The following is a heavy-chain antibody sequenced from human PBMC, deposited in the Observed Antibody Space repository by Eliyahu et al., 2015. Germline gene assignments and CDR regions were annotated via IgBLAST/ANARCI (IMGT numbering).Heavy chain of an antibody. V-gene: IGHV1-46*01. J-gene: IGHJ4*02. CDR1: GYTFPSYY. D-gene: IGHD2-21*02. CDR3: AGSGDDSDFDY. CDR2: INPXAGNT. Sequence: QVXLVQSXAEVKKPGASVKVSCRXSGYTFPSYYIHWVRXAPGQXLEWPGIINPXAGNTKNAQKFRGRVXMTRDTSTNTVYMELSSLRSDDTAVYYCAGSGDDSDFDYWGQGTLVTVSS.